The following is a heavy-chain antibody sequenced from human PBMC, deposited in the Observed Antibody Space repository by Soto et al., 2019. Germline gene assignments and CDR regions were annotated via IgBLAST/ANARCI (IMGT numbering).Heavy chain of an antibody. J-gene: IGHJ3*02. D-gene: IGHD3-16*02. CDR2: ISGSGGST. V-gene: IGHV3-23*01. CDR1: GFTFSSYE. CDR3: ATRAAYRSDGPVGHDAFDI. Sequence: PGGSLRLSCAASGFTFSSYEMSWVRQAPGKGLEWVSVISGSGGSTYYADSVKGRFTISRDNSKNTLSLQMNNLRAEDTAVYYCATRAAYRSDGPVGHDAFDIWGQGTMVTVSS.